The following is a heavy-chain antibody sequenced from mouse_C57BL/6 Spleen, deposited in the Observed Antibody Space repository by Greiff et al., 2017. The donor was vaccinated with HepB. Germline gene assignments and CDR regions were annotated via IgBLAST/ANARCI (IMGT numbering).Heavy chain of an antibody. Sequence: QVQLKQSGAELVRPGASVTLSCKASGYTFTDYEMHWVKQTPVHGLEWIGAIDPETGGTAYNQKFKGKAILTADKSSSTAYMELRSLTSEDSAVYYCTRYYSNSYYFDYWGQGTTLTVSS. D-gene: IGHD2-5*01. V-gene: IGHV1-15*01. CDR3: TRYYSNSYYFDY. J-gene: IGHJ2*01. CDR2: IDPETGGT. CDR1: GYTFTDYE.